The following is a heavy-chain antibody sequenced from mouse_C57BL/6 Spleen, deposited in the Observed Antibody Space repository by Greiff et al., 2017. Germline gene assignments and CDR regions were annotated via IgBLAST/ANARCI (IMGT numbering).Heavy chain of an antibody. CDR3: ARSSYYGSSYLDY. J-gene: IGHJ2*01. D-gene: IGHD1-1*01. CDR1: GYTFTSYW. V-gene: IGHV1-69*01. Sequence: QVQLQQSGAELVMPGASVKLSCKASGYTFTSYWMHWVKQRPGQGLEWIGEIDPSDSYTNYNQKFKGKSTLTVDKSSSTAYMQLSSLTSEDSAVYYCARSSYYGSSYLDYWGQGTTLTVSS. CDR2: IDPSDSYT.